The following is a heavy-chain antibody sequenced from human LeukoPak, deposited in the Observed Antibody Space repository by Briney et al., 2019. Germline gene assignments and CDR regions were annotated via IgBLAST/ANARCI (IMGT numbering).Heavy chain of an antibody. CDR3: ARSSSGYDYKAFGFDY. V-gene: IGHV4-59*08. D-gene: IGHD5-12*01. CDR2: IYYSGST. Sequence: SETLSLTCTVSGGSISSYYWSWIRQPPGKGLEWIGYIYYSGSTNYNPSLKSRVTISVDTSKNQFSLKLSSVTAADTAVYYCARSSSGYDYKAFGFDYWGQGTLVTVSS. CDR1: GGSISSYY. J-gene: IGHJ4*02.